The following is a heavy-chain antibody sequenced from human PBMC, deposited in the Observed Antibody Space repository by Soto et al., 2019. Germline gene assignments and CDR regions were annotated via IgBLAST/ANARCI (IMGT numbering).Heavy chain of an antibody. CDR3: AKGSINGIYSDFDH. V-gene: IGHV3-30*18. J-gene: IGHJ4*02. CDR1: GFTFSSYG. CDR2: ISYDGSNK. D-gene: IGHD2-8*01. Sequence: QVQLVESGGGVVQPGRSLRLSCAASGFTFSSYGMYWVRQTPGKGLEWVAVISYDGSNKYYADSVKGRFTISRDSSKNTLYVQMNSLRAEDTAVYYCAKGSINGIYSDFDHWGQGTLVTVSS.